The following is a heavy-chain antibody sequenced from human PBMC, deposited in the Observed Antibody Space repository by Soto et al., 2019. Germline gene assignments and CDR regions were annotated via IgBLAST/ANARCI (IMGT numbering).Heavy chain of an antibody. D-gene: IGHD1-1*01. J-gene: IGHJ4*02. CDR2: FSSSGGT. Sequence: SETLSLTCTVSGDSITSNTYFWAWLRQPPGKGLTWIGSFSSSGGTFYNPSVKGRFTISRDNSKNTLYLQMNSLRAEDTAVYYCVRGDNWNDEASDYWGQGTLVTVSS. CDR3: VRGDNWNDEASDY. CDR1: GDSITSNTYF. V-gene: IGHV4-39*01.